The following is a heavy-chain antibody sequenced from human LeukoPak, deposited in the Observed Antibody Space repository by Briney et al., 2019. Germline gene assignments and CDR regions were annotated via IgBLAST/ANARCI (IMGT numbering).Heavy chain of an antibody. CDR3: ARDGRGGGYFQH. J-gene: IGHJ1*01. Sequence: SETLSLTCTVSGGSISSYYWSWIRQPPGEGLEWIGYIYYSGSTNYNPSLKSRVTISVDTSKNQFSLKLSSVTAADTAVYYCARDGRGGGYFQHWGQGTLVTVSS. CDR2: IYYSGST. V-gene: IGHV4-59*01. CDR1: GGSISSYY. D-gene: IGHD2-21*01.